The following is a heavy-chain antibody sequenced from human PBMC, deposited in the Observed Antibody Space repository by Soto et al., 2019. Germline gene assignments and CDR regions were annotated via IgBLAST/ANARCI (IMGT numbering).Heavy chain of an antibody. CDR3: ARGNSPVNIF. D-gene: IGHD2-21*01. CDR1: GFTFYNYD. Sequence: EVQLVESGGVLVQPGGSLRLSCAASGFTFYNYDMNWVRQAPGKGLEWIAYITSSGSTIYYADSVKGRFTISRDNTKNSLFLQMDSLRAEDTAVYYCARGNSPVNIFWGQGTRVTVSS. J-gene: IGHJ4*02. CDR2: ITSSGSTI. V-gene: IGHV3-48*03.